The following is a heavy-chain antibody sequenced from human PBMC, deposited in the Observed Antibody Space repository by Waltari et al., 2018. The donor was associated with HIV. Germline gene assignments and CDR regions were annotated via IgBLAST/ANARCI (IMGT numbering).Heavy chain of an antibody. J-gene: IGHJ6*02. CDR1: GYTFTSYA. CDR3: AIITLGSYYYYGMDV. V-gene: IGHV1-3*01. CDR2: IIAGNGHT. Sequence: QVQLVQSGAEVKKPGASVKVSCKASGYTFTSYAMHWVRQAPGQRLEWMGWIIAGNGHTKYSQKFQGRVTITRDTSASTAYMELSSLRSEDTAVSYCAIITLGSYYYYGMDVWGQGTTVTVSS. D-gene: IGHD7-27*01.